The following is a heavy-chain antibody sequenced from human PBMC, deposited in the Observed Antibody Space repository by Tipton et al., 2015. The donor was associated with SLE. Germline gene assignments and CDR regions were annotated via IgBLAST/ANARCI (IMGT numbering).Heavy chain of an antibody. Sequence: TLSLTCAVYGGSFSGYYWSWIRQPPGKGLEWIGEINHSGSTNYNPSLKSRVTMSVDTSKNQFSLKLSSVTAADTAVYYCARGKGRNWGWGWFDPWGQGILVTASS. CDR1: GGSFSGYY. CDR3: ARGKGRNWGWGWFDP. D-gene: IGHD7-27*01. CDR2: INHSGST. J-gene: IGHJ5*02. V-gene: IGHV4-34*01.